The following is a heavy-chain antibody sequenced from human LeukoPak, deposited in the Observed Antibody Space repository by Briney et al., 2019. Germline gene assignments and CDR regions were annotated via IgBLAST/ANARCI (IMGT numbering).Heavy chain of an antibody. CDR1: GDSISSSNYY. Sequence: SETLSLTCTVSGDSISSSNYYWGWIRQPPGKGLEWIGSIYYSGSTYFNPSLKSRVTISVDTSKNQFSLKLSPVTAADTAVYYCARYGSGSYYRGYYYYYMDVWGKGTTVTVSS. CDR2: IYYSGST. J-gene: IGHJ6*03. V-gene: IGHV4-39*07. CDR3: ARYGSGSYYRGYYYYYMDV. D-gene: IGHD3-10*01.